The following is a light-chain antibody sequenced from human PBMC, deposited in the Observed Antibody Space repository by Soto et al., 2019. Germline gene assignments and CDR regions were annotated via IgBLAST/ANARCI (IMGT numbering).Light chain of an antibody. V-gene: IGKV3-15*01. CDR3: QQYNHWPRT. CDR1: QSVSSY. J-gene: IGKJ1*01. Sequence: EIVLTQSPATLSVSPGERATLSCRASQSVSSYLAWYQQKPGQAPRLLIYGSSTRATGIPARFSGSGSGTEFTLTISSLQSEDSGVYYCQQYNHWPRTFGQGTKVDI. CDR2: GSS.